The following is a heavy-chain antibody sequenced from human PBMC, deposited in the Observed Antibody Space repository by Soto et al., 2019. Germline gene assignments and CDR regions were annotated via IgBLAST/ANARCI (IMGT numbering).Heavy chain of an antibody. Sequence: KPSETLSLTCTVSGGSITSSYWSWIRRPPGKGLEWIAYIYDTGISGYTPSTSYNPSLKSRVTMSVATSKSQFFLKLPSVTAADTAVYYCARGEDAFFYYGLDVWGQGITVTVSS. V-gene: IGHV4-59*01. CDR2: IYDTGISGYTPST. CDR3: ARGEDAFFYYGLDV. CDR1: GGSITSSY. J-gene: IGHJ6*02.